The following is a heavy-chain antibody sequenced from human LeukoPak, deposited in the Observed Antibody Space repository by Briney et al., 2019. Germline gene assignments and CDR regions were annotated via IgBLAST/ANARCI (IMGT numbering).Heavy chain of an antibody. D-gene: IGHD1-26*01. CDR1: GYTFTGYY. J-gene: IGHJ4*02. CDR2: INPNSGGT. V-gene: IGHV1-2*02. CDR3: ARSVVGATWVDY. Sequence: ASVKVSCKASGYTFTGYYMHWVRQAPGQGLEWMGWINPNSGGTNYAQKFQGRVTMTRDTSISTAYMELSRLRSADTAVYYCARSVVGATWVDYWGQGTLVTVSS.